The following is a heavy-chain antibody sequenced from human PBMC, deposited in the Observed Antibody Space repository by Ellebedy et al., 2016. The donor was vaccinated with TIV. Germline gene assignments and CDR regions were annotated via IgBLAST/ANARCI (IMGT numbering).Heavy chain of an antibody. J-gene: IGHJ5*02. V-gene: IGHV1-46*01. D-gene: IGHD3-16*01. CDR1: GYTFTSYY. CDR3: ARDRLSPNWFDP. CDR2: INPSGGST. Sequence: ASVKVSXXASGYTFTSYYMHWVRQAPGQGLEWMGIINPSGGSTSYAQKFQGRVTMTRDTSTSTVYMELSSLRSEDTAVYYCARDRLSPNWFDPWGQGTLVTVSS.